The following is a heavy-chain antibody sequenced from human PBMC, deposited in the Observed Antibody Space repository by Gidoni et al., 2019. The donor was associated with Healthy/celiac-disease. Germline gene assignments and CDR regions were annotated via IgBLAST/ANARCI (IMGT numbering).Heavy chain of an antibody. CDR3: ARQSRDDSSGYYYGIAFDI. CDR2: SRPGDSDT. J-gene: IGHJ3*02. D-gene: IGHD3-22*01. Sequence: EVQLVQSGAEVKTPGESLKISCKGSGYSFTSYWIGRVRQMPGKGLEWRGSSRPGDSDTRYSPSFQGQVTISADKSISTAYLQWSSLKASDTAMYYCARQSRDDSSGYYYGIAFDIWGQGTMVTVSS. CDR1: GYSFTSYW. V-gene: IGHV5-51*01.